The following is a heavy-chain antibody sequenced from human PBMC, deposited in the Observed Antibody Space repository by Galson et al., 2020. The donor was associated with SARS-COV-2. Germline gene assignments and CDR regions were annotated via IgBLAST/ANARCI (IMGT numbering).Heavy chain of an antibody. Sequence: GGSLRLSCAASGFTFSSYSMNWVRQAPGKGLEWVSSISSSSSYIYYADSVKGRFTISRDNAKNSLYLQMNSLRAEDTAVYYCARESDYSSHSFDYWGQGTLVTVSS. J-gene: IGHJ4*02. CDR2: ISSSSSYI. CDR3: ARESDYSSHSFDY. V-gene: IGHV3-21*01. CDR1: GFTFSSYS. D-gene: IGHD4-4*01.